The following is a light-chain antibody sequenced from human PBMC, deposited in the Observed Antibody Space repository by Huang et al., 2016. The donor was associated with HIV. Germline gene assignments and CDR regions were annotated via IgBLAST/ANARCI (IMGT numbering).Light chain of an antibody. Sequence: AIRITQSPSSLSASTGDRVNITCRASQDISSYLAWYKQKSGEAPKFLIHAASTLQSGVPSRFSGSGSGTDFTLTISCLQSEDFATYYCQQYYDYPPTFGQGTRLEI. V-gene: IGKV1-8*01. CDR1: QDISSY. CDR2: AAS. CDR3: QQYYDYPPT. J-gene: IGKJ5*01.